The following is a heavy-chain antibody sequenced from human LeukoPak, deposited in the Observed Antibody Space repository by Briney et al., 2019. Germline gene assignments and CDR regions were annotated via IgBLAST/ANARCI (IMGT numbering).Heavy chain of an antibody. V-gene: IGHV3-66*01. CDR1: GFTVSSNY. CDR2: IYSGGST. CDR3: ARVAWGSYYFDC. Sequence: GGSLRLSCAASGFTVSSNYMSWVRQAPGKGLEWVSVIYSGGSTYCADSVKGRFTISRDNSKNTLYLQMNSLRAEDTAVYYCARVAWGSYYFDCWGQGTLVTVSS. J-gene: IGHJ4*02. D-gene: IGHD7-27*01.